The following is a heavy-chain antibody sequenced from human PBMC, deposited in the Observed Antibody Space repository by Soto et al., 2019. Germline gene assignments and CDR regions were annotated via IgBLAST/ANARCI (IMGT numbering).Heavy chain of an antibody. J-gene: IGHJ4*02. V-gene: IGHV4-59*08. Sequence: SETLSLTCTVSGGSISSYDGSWIRQPPGKGLEWIGYIFYSGSTNYNPSLKSRVTISVDTSKNQFSLKLSSVTAADTAVYYCARRYSSSSDYWGQGTLVTVSS. CDR1: GGSISSYD. CDR3: ARRYSSSSDY. D-gene: IGHD6-13*01. CDR2: IFYSGST.